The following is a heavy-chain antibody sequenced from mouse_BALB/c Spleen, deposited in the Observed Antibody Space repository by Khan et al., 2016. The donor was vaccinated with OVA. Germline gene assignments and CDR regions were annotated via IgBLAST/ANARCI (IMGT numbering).Heavy chain of an antibody. V-gene: IGHV2-6-4*01. CDR3: ARAYYRYDGYYAMDY. CDR1: GFSLSRYN. J-gene: IGHJ4*01. D-gene: IGHD2-14*01. Sequence: QVQLKESGPGLVAPSQSLSITCTVSGFSLSRYNIHWVRQPPGKGLEWLGMIWGGGGTDYNSTLKSRLSIRKDNSKSQVFLKMNSLQTDDTAMYYCARAYYRYDGYYAMDYWGQGTPVTVFS. CDR2: IWGGGGT.